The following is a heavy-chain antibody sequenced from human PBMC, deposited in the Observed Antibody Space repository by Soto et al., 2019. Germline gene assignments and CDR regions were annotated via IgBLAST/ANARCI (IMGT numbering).Heavy chain of an antibody. CDR2: ISDSAINT. Sequence: LRLSCAASGFTFSSYAVSWVRQAPGKGLEWVSTISDSAINTYYVDSVKGRFTISRDNSKNTLYLQMNSLRAEDTAVYSCAKDSDPYYYYYGMDVWGQGTTVTVSS. CDR1: GFTFSSYA. D-gene: IGHD3-10*01. V-gene: IGHV3-23*01. J-gene: IGHJ6*02. CDR3: AKDSDPYYYYYGMDV.